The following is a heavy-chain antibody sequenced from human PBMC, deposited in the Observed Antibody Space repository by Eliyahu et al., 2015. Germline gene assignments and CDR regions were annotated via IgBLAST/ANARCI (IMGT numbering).Heavy chain of an antibody. CDR2: LYSGGTK. Sequence: EVQVVESGGGLIQPXGSLRLSCAASGFRVTVNDMTWVRQAPGKGLQWVSTLYSGGTKYYADSVKGRFDIYRDTSKNTVYLQMDSLRADDTATYYCARDLEAFDIWGQGTLVTISS. CDR1: GFRVTVND. V-gene: IGHV3-53*01. CDR3: ARDLEAFDI. J-gene: IGHJ3*02.